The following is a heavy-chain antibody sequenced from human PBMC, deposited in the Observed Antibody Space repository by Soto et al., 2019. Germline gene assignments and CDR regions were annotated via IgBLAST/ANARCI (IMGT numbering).Heavy chain of an antibody. CDR3: ARHPSQGARAKAFDI. CDR1: GGSISSYY. J-gene: IGHJ3*02. Sequence: PSETLSLTCTVSGGSISSYYWTWIRQAPGKGLEWIGYIYYSGSTSYNPSLRSRVTISIDTSKNQFSLNLSSVTAADTAVYYCARHPSQGARAKAFDIWGQGTMVTVS. CDR2: IYYSGST. V-gene: IGHV4-59*08.